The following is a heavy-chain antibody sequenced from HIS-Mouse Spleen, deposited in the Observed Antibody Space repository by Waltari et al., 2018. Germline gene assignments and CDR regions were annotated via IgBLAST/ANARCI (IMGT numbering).Heavy chain of an antibody. CDR2: INHSGST. J-gene: IGHJ4*02. D-gene: IGHD3-22*01. V-gene: IGHV4-34*01. CDR1: GGSCSGYY. Sequence: QVQLQQWGAGLLKPSETLSLTCAVYGGSCSGYYWSWIRQPPGKGLEWIGEINHSGSTNSNPSLKSRVTISVDTSKNQFSLKLSSVTAADTAVYYCARADTGFDYWGQGTLVTVSS. CDR3: ARADTGFDY.